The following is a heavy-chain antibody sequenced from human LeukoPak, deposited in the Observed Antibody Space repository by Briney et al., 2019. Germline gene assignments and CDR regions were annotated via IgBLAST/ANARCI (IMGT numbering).Heavy chain of an antibody. D-gene: IGHD5-24*01. CDR3: ARDNSVRDEAWWFYP. CDR1: GYTFTSYG. Sequence: ASVKVSCKASGYTFTSYGISWVRQAPGQGLEWMGWISAYNGNTNYAQKLQGRVTLTRDMSTSTDYLELSSLRSEDTAVYYCARDNSVRDEAWWFYPWGQGTLVTVSS. J-gene: IGHJ5*02. V-gene: IGHV1-18*01. CDR2: ISAYNGNT.